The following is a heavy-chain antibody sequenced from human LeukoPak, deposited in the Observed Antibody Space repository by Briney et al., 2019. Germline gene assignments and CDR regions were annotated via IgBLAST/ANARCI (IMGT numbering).Heavy chain of an antibody. D-gene: IGHD3-22*01. CDR1: GFTFSDYY. Sequence: PGGSLRLSCAASGFTFSDYYMSWIRQAPGKGLEWVSYISSSGSTIYYANSVKGRFTISRDNAKNSLYLQMNSLRAEDTAVYYCARDPAMIVVLSRSYFDYWGQGTLVTVSS. J-gene: IGHJ4*02. CDR2: ISSSGSTI. V-gene: IGHV3-11*04. CDR3: ARDPAMIVVLSRSYFDY.